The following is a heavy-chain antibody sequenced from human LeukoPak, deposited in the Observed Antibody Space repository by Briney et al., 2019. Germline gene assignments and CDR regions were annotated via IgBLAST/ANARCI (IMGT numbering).Heavy chain of an antibody. CDR2: IYNDGST. J-gene: IGHJ4*02. V-gene: IGHV3-53*01. Sequence: GGSLRLSCAASGFTFDDYAMHWVRQAPGKGLEWASVIYNDGSTYYADSVKGRFVISKDIFKNTLYLQMNDLRAEDTAVYYCARESGYAVGDFWGQGTLDTVSS. CDR1: GFTFDDYA. CDR3: ARESGYAVGDF. D-gene: IGHD5-12*01.